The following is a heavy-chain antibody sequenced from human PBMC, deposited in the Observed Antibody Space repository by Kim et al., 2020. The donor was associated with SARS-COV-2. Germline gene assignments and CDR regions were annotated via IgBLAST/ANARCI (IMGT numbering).Heavy chain of an antibody. CDR3: ATGAAAGKSNWFDP. V-gene: IGHV1-24*01. CDR1: GYTLTELS. D-gene: IGHD6-13*01. J-gene: IGHJ5*02. CDR2: FDPEDGET. Sequence: ASVKVSCKVSGYTLTELSMHWVRQAPGKGLEWMGGFDPEDGETIYAQKFQGIVTMTEDTSTDTAYMELSSLRSEDTAVYYCATGAAAGKSNWFDPWGQGTLVTVSS.